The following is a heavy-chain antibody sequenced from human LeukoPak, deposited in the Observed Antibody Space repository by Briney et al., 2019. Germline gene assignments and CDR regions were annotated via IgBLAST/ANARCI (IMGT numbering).Heavy chain of an antibody. D-gene: IGHD3-22*01. Sequence: ASVKVSCKASGYTFTSYDINWMRQAPGQGLEWMGWMNPNSGNTGYAQKFQGRVTITRNTSISTAYMELRSLRSDDTAVYYCARLGPRPVTITMIVWGQGTLVTVSS. J-gene: IGHJ4*02. CDR2: MNPNSGNT. CDR3: ARLGPRPVTITMIV. V-gene: IGHV1-8*03. CDR1: GYTFTSYD.